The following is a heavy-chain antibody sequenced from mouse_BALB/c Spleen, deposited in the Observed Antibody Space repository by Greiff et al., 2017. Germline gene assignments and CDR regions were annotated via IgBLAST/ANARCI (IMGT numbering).Heavy chain of an antibody. CDR3: ARGHYGNYVWFAY. D-gene: IGHD2-1*01. CDR2: IWAGGSP. Sequence: VQLQQSGPGLVAPSQSLSITCTVSGFSLTSYGVHWVRQPPGKGLEWLGVIWAGGSPNYNSALMSRLSLSKDNSKSQVFLKMNSLQTDDTAMYYCARGHYGNYVWFAYWGQGTLVTVSA. J-gene: IGHJ3*01. CDR1: GFSLTSYG. V-gene: IGHV2-9*02.